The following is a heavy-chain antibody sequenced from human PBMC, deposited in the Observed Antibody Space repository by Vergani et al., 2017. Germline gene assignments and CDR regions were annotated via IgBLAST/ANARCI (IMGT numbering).Heavy chain of an antibody. CDR1: NDSVSNTFYY. CDR3: ARAEFSTNYYGQSFYLDY. CDR2: IYYSGST. J-gene: IGHJ4*02. Sequence: QVQLQESGPGLVKPSETLSLTCTVSNDSVSNTFYYWGWIRQTPGKGLEWIGSIYYSGSTYYNPSLESRVTMSVDTSKSQFSLKLHSVSAGDTAMYFCARAEFSTNYYGQSFYLDYWGQGFPVTVSS. V-gene: IGHV4-39*07. D-gene: IGHD3-22*01.